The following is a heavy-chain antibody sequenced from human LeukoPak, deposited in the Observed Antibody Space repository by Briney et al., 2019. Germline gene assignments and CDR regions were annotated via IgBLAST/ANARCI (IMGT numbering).Heavy chain of an antibody. D-gene: IGHD3-10*01. J-gene: IGHJ4*02. CDR1: GYSFTSYG. CDR2: ISAYNGNT. Sequence: GASVKVSCKASGYSFTSYGISWVRQAPGQGLEWMGWISAYNGNTNYSQKLQGRVTMTTDTATSTDYMELRSLRSDDTAVYYCAGEWFGELLAPEYWGQGTLVTVSS. V-gene: IGHV1-18*04. CDR3: AGEWFGELLAPEY.